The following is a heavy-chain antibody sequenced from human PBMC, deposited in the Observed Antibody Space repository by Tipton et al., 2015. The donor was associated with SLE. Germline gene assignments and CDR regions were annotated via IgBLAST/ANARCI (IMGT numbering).Heavy chain of an antibody. J-gene: IGHJ4*02. D-gene: IGHD3-3*01. Sequence: QSGAEVKKPGSSVRVSCKASGGTFSRYTVSWVRQAPGQGLEWMGRIIPILNIANYVQKFQGRVTITADKSTSTAYMELSTLRSEDTAVYYCAGSYDFWCGYNYWGQGTLVTVSS. CDR2: IIPILNIA. V-gene: IGHV1-69*02. CDR3: AGSYDFWCGYNY. CDR1: GGTFSRYT.